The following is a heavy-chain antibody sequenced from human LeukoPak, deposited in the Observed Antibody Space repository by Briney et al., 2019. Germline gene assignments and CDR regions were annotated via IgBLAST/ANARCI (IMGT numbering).Heavy chain of an antibody. CDR3: AKDLSSIAARPTVPDY. D-gene: IGHD6-6*01. J-gene: IGHJ4*02. Sequence: GSPRLSCAASGFTFSSYAMSWVRQAPGKGLEWVSAISGSGGSTYYADSVKGRFTISRDNSKNTLYLQMNSLRAEDTAVYYCAKDLSSIAARPTVPDYWGQGTLGTVSS. CDR2: ISGSGGST. V-gene: IGHV3-23*01. CDR1: GFTFSSYA.